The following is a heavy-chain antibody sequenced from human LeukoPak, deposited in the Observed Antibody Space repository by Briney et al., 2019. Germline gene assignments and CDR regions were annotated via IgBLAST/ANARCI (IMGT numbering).Heavy chain of an antibody. Sequence: TGGSLRLSCAASGFTVSSNYMSWVRQAPGKGLEWVSVIYSGGNTYYADSVKGRFTISRDNSKYTLYLQMNSLRAEDTAVYYCARHYYYGSGSYNFDYWGQGTLVTVSS. J-gene: IGHJ4*02. D-gene: IGHD3-10*01. V-gene: IGHV3-53*01. CDR2: IYSGGNT. CDR1: GFTVSSNY. CDR3: ARHYYYGSGSYNFDY.